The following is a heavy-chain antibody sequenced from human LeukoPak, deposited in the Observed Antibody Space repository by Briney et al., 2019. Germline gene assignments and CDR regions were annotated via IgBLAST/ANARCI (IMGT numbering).Heavy chain of an antibody. CDR2: ISSSSSYI. V-gene: IGHV3-21*01. CDR3: ATNSRFMITFGGVPYYMDV. D-gene: IGHD3-16*01. Sequence: GGSLRLSCAASGFTFSSYIMNWVRQAPGKGLEWVSSISSSSSYIYYADSVKGRFTIFRDNAKNSLYLQMNSLRAEDTAVYYCATNSRFMITFGGVPYYMDVWGKGTTATVSS. J-gene: IGHJ6*03. CDR1: GFTFSSYI.